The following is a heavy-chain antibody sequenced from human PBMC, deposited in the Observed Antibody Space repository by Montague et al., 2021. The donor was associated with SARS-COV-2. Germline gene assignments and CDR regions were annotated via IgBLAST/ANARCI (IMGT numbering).Heavy chain of an antibody. J-gene: IGHJ4*02. Sequence: SLRLSCAASGFTFSSYAVSWVRQAPGKGLEWVSVIYVGGSSTYYADFVKGRFTISRDNSKNTLYLQMNSLRAEDTAVYYCAKGAGRYYDSSGYYGYWGQGTLVTVSS. CDR3: AKGAGRYYDSSGYYGY. D-gene: IGHD3-22*01. CDR2: IYVGGSST. V-gene: IGHV3-23*03. CDR1: GFTFSSYA.